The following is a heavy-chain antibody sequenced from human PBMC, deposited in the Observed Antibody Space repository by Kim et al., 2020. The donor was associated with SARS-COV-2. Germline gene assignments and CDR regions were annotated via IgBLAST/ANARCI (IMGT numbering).Heavy chain of an antibody. V-gene: IGHV3-23*01. CDR2: ITATSGAT. D-gene: IGHD4-17*01. CDR3: AKDPNGDYIGAFDF. CDR1: GFTFDNYA. Sequence: GGSLRLSCVASGFTFDNYAMTWVRQAPGQGLQWVSSITATSGATFYADSAEGRFTISRDNSKNTLFLEMNNLRVDDTAIYYCAKDPNGDYIGAFDFWGQGTVVTVSS. J-gene: IGHJ3*01.